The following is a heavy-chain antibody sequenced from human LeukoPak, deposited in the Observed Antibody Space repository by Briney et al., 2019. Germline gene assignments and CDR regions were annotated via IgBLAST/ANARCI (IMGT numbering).Heavy chain of an antibody. Sequence: PGGSLRLSCAASGFTFSSYWMTWVRQAPGKGLEWIGRMYTSGSTNYNPSLKSRVTMSVDTSKNQFSLKLSSVTAADTAVYYCARSYWRNLVNYYYMDVWGKGTTVTVSS. CDR2: MYTSGST. J-gene: IGHJ6*03. D-gene: IGHD1-14*01. CDR3: ARSYWRNLVNYYYMDV. CDR1: GFTFSSYW. V-gene: IGHV4-59*10.